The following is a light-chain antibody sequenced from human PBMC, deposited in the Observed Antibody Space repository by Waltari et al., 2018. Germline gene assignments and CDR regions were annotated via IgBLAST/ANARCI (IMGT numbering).Light chain of an antibody. CDR3: YSTDSSGNVQV. J-gene: IGLJ2*01. CDR2: EDV. Sequence: SYELTHPPSVSVSPGHTARITCSGDALPKKYAYWYQQKSGQAPVQVIYEDVKRPSGIPERFSGSSSGTMVTLTISGAQVEDEADYYCYSTDSSGNVQVFGGGTKLTVL. V-gene: IGLV3-10*01. CDR1: ALPKKY.